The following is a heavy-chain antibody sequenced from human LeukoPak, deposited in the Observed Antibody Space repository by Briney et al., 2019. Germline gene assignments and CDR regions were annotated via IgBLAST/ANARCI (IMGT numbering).Heavy chain of an antibody. J-gene: IGHJ3*02. Sequence: GGSLRLSCAASGFTFSSYGMHWVRQAPGKGLEWVAFIRHDGSNKYYADSVKGQFTISRDNSRNTLYLQMNSLRTEDTAMYYCARGGSSWDFAFDIWGQGTMVTVSS. CDR3: ARGGSSWDFAFDI. D-gene: IGHD6-13*01. CDR2: IRHDGSNK. V-gene: IGHV3-30*02. CDR1: GFTFSSYG.